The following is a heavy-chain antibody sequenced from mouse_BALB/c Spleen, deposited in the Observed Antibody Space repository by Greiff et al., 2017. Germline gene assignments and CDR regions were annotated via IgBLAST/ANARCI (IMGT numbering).Heavy chain of an antibody. CDR2: ISYDGSN. Sequence: DVKLQESGPGLVKPSQSLSLTCSVTGYSITSGYYWNWIRQFPGNKLEWMGYISYDGSNNYNPSLKNRISITRDTSKNQFFLKLNSVTTEDTATYYCARGPLYYGSSYGAMDYWGQGTSVTVSS. CDR3: ARGPLYYGSSYGAMDY. V-gene: IGHV3-6*02. J-gene: IGHJ4*01. CDR1: GYSITSGYY. D-gene: IGHD1-1*01.